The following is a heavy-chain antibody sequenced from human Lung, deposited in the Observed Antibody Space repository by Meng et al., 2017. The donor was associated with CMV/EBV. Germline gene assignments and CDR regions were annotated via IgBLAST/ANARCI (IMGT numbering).Heavy chain of an antibody. J-gene: IGHJ6*02. V-gene: IGHV3-53*01. CDR1: GFTVSSNY. CDR3: ARAPYDFWSSYYYGMDV. CDR2: IYSGGST. D-gene: IGHD3-3*01. Sequence: GEXXKISCAASGFTVSSNYMSWVRQAPGKGLEWVSVIYSGGSTYYADSVKGRFTISRDNSKNTLYLQMNSLRAEDTAVYYCARAPYDFWSSYYYGMDVWGQGTTVTFSS.